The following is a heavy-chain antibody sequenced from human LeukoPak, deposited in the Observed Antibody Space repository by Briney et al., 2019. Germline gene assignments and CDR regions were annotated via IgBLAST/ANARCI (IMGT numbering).Heavy chain of an antibody. CDR2: FDPEDGET. Sequence: ASVKVSCKVSGYTLTELSMHWVRQAPGKGLEWMGGFDPEDGETIYAQKFQGRVTITADKSTSTAYMELSSLRSEDTAVYYCAREAVGATTADYWGQGTLVTVSS. CDR1: GYTLTELS. CDR3: AREAVGATTADY. J-gene: IGHJ4*02. V-gene: IGHV1-24*01. D-gene: IGHD1-26*01.